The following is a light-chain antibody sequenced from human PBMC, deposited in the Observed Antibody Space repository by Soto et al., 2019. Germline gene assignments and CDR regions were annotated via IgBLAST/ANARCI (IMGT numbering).Light chain of an antibody. J-gene: IGLJ1*01. CDR2: DNS. CDR1: SSNIPYQF. CDR3: ASWDSDLDGFV. Sequence: QSVLAQSPSVSAAPGQRVTISCSGSSSNIPYQFVSWYKQFPGMAPTLLIYDNSRRPSGVPDRFSATKSGPSATLDIAGLQTAEEAVYYCASWDSDLDGFVFGPGTKVTVL. V-gene: IGLV1-51*01.